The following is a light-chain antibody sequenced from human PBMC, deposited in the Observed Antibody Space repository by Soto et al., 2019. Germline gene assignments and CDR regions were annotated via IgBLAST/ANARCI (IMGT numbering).Light chain of an antibody. J-gene: IGKJ2*01. CDR2: GAS. CDR1: QSVSNSY. CDR3: QQYGSSPVT. Sequence: EIVLTQSPGTLSLSPGEGATLSCRASQSVSNSYLAWYQQKPGQAPRLLIYGASTRATGIPDRFSGSGSGTDFTLTSSRLEPEDSAVYYCQQYGSSPVTFGQGTKLEIK. V-gene: IGKV3-20*01.